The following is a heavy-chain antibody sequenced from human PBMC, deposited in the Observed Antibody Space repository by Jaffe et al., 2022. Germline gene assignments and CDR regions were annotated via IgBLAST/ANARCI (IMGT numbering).Heavy chain of an antibody. CDR1: GDSISSGNYY. Sequence: QVQLQESGPGLVKPSQTLSLTCVVTGDSISSGNYYWGWIRQSAGKGLEWIGHIQTSGSPRYNPSLQSRVTISVDTSKNQFSLKLSSVTAADTALYYCALDRKGDGFSSFFYWGPGTLVTVSS. D-gene: IGHD3-10*01. J-gene: IGHJ4*02. V-gene: IGHV4-61*02. CDR2: IQTSGSP. CDR3: ALDRKGDGFSSFFY.